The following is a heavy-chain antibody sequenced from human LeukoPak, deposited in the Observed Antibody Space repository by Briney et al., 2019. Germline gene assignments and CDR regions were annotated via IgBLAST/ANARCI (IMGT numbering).Heavy chain of an antibody. CDR3: AKDLPVAYSDY. Sequence: PGGSLRLSCAASGFTFSSFGMHWVRQAPGKGLEWVAFIRSDGDIKYYADSVKGRFTISRDNSKNTLYLQMNSLRADDTAVYYCAKDLPVAYSDYWGQGTLVTVSS. V-gene: IGHV3-30*02. CDR1: GFTFSSFG. J-gene: IGHJ4*02. D-gene: IGHD2-2*01. CDR2: IRSDGDIK.